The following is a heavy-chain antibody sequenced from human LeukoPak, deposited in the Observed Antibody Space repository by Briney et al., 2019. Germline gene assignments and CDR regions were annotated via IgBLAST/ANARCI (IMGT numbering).Heavy chain of an antibody. CDR2: IYYSGST. Sequence: TLSLTCTVSGGSISSGGYYWSWIRQHPGKGLEWIGYIYYSGSTYYNPSLKSRVTISVDTSKNQFSLKLSSVTAADTAVYYCARDREGAMVRGVIIPGWFDPWGQGTLVTVSS. D-gene: IGHD3-10*01. V-gene: IGHV4-31*03. J-gene: IGHJ5*02. CDR1: GGSISSGGYY. CDR3: ARDREGAMVRGVIIPGWFDP.